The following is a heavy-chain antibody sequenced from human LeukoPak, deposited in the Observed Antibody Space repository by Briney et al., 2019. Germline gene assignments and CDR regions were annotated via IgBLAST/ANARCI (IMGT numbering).Heavy chain of an antibody. J-gene: IGHJ4*02. CDR3: AKLPGYSSGRSDY. CDR1: GFTFSSYA. D-gene: IGHD6-19*01. CDR2: ISGSGGST. Sequence: GGSLRLSCAASGFTFSSYAMSWVRQAPGKGLEWVSAISGSGGSTYYADSVKGRSTISRDNSKNTLYLQMNSLRAEDTAVYYCAKLPGYSSGRSDYWGQGTLVTVSS. V-gene: IGHV3-23*01.